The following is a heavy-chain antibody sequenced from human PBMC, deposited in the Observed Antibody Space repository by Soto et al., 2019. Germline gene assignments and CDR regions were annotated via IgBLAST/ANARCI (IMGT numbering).Heavy chain of an antibody. CDR2: IYPGDSDT. Sequence: GESLKISCKGSGYSFTTYWIAWVRQLPGKGLEWVGIIYPGDSDTRYSPSFRGQVTISADKSTSTAYLQWSSLKASDTAMYYCARPEGSGTYLVYFDYWGQGTMVTVYS. D-gene: IGHD1-26*01. CDR3: ARPEGSGTYLVYFDY. V-gene: IGHV5-51*01. CDR1: GYSFTTYW. J-gene: IGHJ4*02.